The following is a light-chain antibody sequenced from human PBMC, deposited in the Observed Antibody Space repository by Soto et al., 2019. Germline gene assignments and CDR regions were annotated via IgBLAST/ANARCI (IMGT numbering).Light chain of an antibody. CDR3: AAWDDSLDGVL. Sequence: QSVLTQPPSASGTPGQRVTISCSGSSSNIGSNTANWYQQLPGTAPKLLMYSNNQRPSGVPDRFSGSKSGTSASLAISGLQPEDEADYYCAAWDDSLDGVLFGGGTKLTVL. CDR1: SSNIGSNT. V-gene: IGLV1-44*01. CDR2: SNN. J-gene: IGLJ2*01.